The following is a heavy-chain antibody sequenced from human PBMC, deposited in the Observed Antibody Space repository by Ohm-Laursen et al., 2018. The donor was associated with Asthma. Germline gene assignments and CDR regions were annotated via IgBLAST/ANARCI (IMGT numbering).Heavy chain of an antibody. D-gene: IGHD1-7*01. Sequence: TLSLTCSVSGGSISSGDYYWSWIRQHPGKALEWIGYIYYSGSPYYNPSLRSRVTISVDTSKNQFSLKLSSVTAADTAVFYCARNTRELPFFDIWGQGTLATVSS. V-gene: IGHV4-31*03. CDR1: GGSISSGDYY. J-gene: IGHJ3*02. CDR3: ARNTRELPFFDI. CDR2: IYYSGSP.